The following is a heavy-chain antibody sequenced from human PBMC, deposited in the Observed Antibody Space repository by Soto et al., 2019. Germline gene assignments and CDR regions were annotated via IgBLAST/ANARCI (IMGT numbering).Heavy chain of an antibody. V-gene: IGHV3-33*01. CDR3: ARDQHGNAIDV. D-gene: IGHD1-1*01. CDR1: GFIFSNYG. J-gene: IGHJ3*01. CDR2: IWYDGDSK. Sequence: QVQLVESGGGVVQIGRSLRLSCAASGFIFSNYGMHWVRQAPGRGLEWVAIIWYDGDSKFYGDSVRGRFTISRDDSKNTVYLQMNSLRAEDTAVYFCARDQHGNAIDVWGQGTMVTVSS.